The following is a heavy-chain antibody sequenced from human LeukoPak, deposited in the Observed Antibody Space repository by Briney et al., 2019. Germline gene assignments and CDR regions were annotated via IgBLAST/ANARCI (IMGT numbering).Heavy chain of an antibody. Sequence: SETLSLTCTVSGGSISSSSYYWGWIRQPPGKGLEWIGEINHSGSTNYNPSLKSRVTISVDTSKNQFSLKLSSVTAADTAVYYCASRSSGWYNWGQGTLVTVSS. CDR3: ASRSSGWYN. CDR1: GGSISSSSYY. CDR2: INHSGST. V-gene: IGHV4-39*07. D-gene: IGHD6-19*01. J-gene: IGHJ4*02.